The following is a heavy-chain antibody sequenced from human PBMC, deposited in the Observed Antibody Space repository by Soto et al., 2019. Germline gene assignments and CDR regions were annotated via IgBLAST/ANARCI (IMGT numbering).Heavy chain of an antibody. CDR2: ISGSGANA. Sequence: EVQLLESGGGLVQPGGSLTLSCAASGFFFSGYAMTWARRAPGKGLEWVLAISGSGANAYYADSVKGRFTISRDNSKNTLYLQMNSLRAEDTAVYYCGNWVEGSNVYFDYWGRGTLVTVSS. CDR3: GNWVEGSNVYFDY. V-gene: IGHV3-23*01. J-gene: IGHJ4*02. D-gene: IGHD6-13*01. CDR1: GFFFSGYA.